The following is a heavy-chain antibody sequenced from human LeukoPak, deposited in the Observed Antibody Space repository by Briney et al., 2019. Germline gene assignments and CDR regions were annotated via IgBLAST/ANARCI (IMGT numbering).Heavy chain of an antibody. D-gene: IGHD6-19*01. CDR1: GFTFTSYA. J-gene: IGHJ4*02. CDR3: ARGPYSSGSSADY. V-gene: IGHV3-23*01. Sequence: RGSLRLSCAASGFTFTSYAMSWVRQAPGGGLEWGSASSGSGGSTYYADSVKGRFTISRDNAKNSLYLQMNSLRAEDTAVYYCARGPYSSGSSADYWGQGTLVTVSS. CDR2: SSGSGGST.